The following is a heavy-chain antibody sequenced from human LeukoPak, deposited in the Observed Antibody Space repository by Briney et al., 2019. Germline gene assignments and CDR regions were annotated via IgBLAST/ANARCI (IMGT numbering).Heavy chain of an antibody. V-gene: IGHV1-3*01. Sequence: ASVKVSCKASGYTFTSYAMHWVRQAPGQRLEWMGWINAGNGNTKYSQKFQGRVTITADESTSTAYMELSSLRSEDTAVYYCARANSALNLDIVATYGMDVWGQGTTVTVSS. CDR2: INAGNGNT. J-gene: IGHJ6*02. D-gene: IGHD5-12*01. CDR1: GYTFTSYA. CDR3: ARANSALNLDIVATYGMDV.